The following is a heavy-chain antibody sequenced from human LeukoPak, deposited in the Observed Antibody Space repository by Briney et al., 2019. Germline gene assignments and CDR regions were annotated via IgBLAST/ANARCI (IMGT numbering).Heavy chain of an antibody. Sequence: PSETLSLTCTVSGGSISSSSDYWGWIRQAPGKGLEWIGNIYYSGTTYYNPSLKSRVTISVDTSKNQFSLNLSSVTAADTAVYYCASHPSRRGPVDYWGQGTLVTVSS. J-gene: IGHJ4*02. CDR1: GGSISSSSDY. CDR2: IYYSGTT. D-gene: IGHD5-12*01. V-gene: IGHV4-39*01. CDR3: ASHPSRRGPVDY.